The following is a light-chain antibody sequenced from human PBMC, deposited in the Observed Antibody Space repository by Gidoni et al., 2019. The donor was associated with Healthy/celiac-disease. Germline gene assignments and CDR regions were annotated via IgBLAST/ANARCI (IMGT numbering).Light chain of an antibody. J-gene: IGKJ1*01. V-gene: IGKV1-5*03. Sequence: DIQMTQSPSTLSASVGDRVTLTCRVSQSISSWLALYQQKPGQAPKLLIYKASSLESGVPSRCSGSGSGTEFTLTISRLQPDDFVTYYCQQYNSYPWTFGQGTKVEIK. CDR3: QQYNSYPWT. CDR1: QSISSW. CDR2: KAS.